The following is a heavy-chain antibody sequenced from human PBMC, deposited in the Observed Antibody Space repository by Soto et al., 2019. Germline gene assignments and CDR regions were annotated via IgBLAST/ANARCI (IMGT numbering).Heavy chain of an antibody. V-gene: IGHV4-4*02. J-gene: IGHJ4*02. CDR3: ARESSGWYDSVLYFDY. CDR1: GGSISSSNW. Sequence: QVQLQESGPGLVKPSGTLSLTCAVSGGSISSSNWWSWVRQPPGKGLEWIGEIYHSGSTNYNPSLKRRVTISVDKSKNQFSLKLSSVTAADTAVYYCARESSGWYDSVLYFDYWGQGTLVTVSS. D-gene: IGHD6-19*01. CDR2: IYHSGST.